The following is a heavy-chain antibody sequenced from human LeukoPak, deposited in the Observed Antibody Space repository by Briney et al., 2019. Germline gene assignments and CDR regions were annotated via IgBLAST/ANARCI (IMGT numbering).Heavy chain of an antibody. Sequence: ASVKVSCKASGYTFTSYGISWVRQAPGQGLEWMGWISAYNGNTNYAQKLQGRVTMTTDTSTSTAYMELRSLRSDDTAVYYCARGSTVGATESLGFDYWGQGNPVTVSS. CDR2: ISAYNGNT. V-gene: IGHV1-18*01. CDR3: ARGSTVGATESLGFDY. CDR1: GYTFTSYG. J-gene: IGHJ4*02. D-gene: IGHD1-26*01.